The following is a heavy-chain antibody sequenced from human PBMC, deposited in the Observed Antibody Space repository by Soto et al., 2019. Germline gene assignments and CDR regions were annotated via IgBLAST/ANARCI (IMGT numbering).Heavy chain of an antibody. CDR3: AKERGVTDAFEI. D-gene: IGHD3-10*01. CDR1: GFTCSSFV. CDR2: ISSDGNNQ. V-gene: IGHV3-30*18. Sequence: QVQLVESGGGVVQPGTSLRLSCAASGFTCSSFVIHWVRQAPGKWLEWLAVISSDGNNQYYADSVKGRFTISRDNSKKTLYLQVNSLRTEDTAVYFCAKERGVTDAFEIWGQGTMVTV. J-gene: IGHJ3*02.